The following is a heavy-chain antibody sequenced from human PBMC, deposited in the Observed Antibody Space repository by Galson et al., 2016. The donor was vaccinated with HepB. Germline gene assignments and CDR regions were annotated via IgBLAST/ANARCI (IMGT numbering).Heavy chain of an antibody. D-gene: IGHD1-1*01. Sequence: LRLSCAASGFTFSHYNMHWVRQPPGKGLEWVAVISFDGNNKYYADSVKGRITISRDNSKNKMYLQMNSLRGEDKAVYYCARGITYNYGFDYWGKRTQVTVSS. CDR3: ARGITYNYGFDY. CDR1: GFTFSHYN. CDR2: ISFDGNNK. J-gene: IGHJ4*02. V-gene: IGHV3-30-3*01.